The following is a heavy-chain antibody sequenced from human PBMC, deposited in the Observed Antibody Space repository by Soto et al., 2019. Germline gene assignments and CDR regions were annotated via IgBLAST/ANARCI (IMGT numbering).Heavy chain of an antibody. V-gene: IGHV3-43*01. CDR3: AKVNYDFWSGVGPNFDY. J-gene: IGHJ4*02. Sequence: EVRLVESGGVVVQPGGSLRLSCAASGFSFDDYTIHWVRQRPGKGLEWVSLISWDGNVTSYAASVKGRFTISRDNSKNSLFLQMNSLRTEDTALYYCAKVNYDFWSGVGPNFDYWGQGALVTVSS. CDR1: GFSFDDYT. CDR2: ISWDGNVT. D-gene: IGHD3-3*01.